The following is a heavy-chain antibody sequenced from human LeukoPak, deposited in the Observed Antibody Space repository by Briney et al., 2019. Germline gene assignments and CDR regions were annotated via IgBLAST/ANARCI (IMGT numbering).Heavy chain of an antibody. D-gene: IGHD1-14*01. CDR1: GFIVRSNH. Sequence: PGGSLRLSCAAFGFIVRSNHINWVRQAPGKGLEGVSITYSGDTTYYADSVKGRFIISRDDSKNTLSLQMNDLRVEDTAVYYCARERPDSRNLDSWGRGALVTVSS. V-gene: IGHV3-66*01. CDR2: TYSGDTT. CDR3: ARERPDSRNLDS. J-gene: IGHJ4*02.